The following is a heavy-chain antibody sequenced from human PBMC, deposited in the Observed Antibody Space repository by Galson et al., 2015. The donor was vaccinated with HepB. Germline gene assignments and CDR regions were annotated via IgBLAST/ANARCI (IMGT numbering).Heavy chain of an antibody. CDR1: GYTFTGYY. CDR3: ATATLNYSDRTGRWYYSGLDV. V-gene: IGHV1-2*04. D-gene: IGHD3-10*02. J-gene: IGHJ6*02. Sequence: SVKVSCKASGYTFTGYYIYWVRQAPGQGLEWMGWINPNSGGTKYAQKFQGWVTMSRDTSISTAYMEVRRLKYSDTAVYFCATATLNYSDRTGRWYYSGLDVWGQGTTVTVSS. CDR2: INPNSGGT.